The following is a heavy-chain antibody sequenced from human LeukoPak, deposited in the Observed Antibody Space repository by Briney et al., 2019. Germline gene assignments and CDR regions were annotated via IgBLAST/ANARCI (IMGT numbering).Heavy chain of an antibody. Sequence: GGSLRLSCSASGFTFSSYAMHWVRQAPGKGLEYVSAISSNGGSTYYADSVKGRFTISRDNSKNTLYLQMSSLRAEDTAVYYCVKVSSWYYFDYWGQGTLVTVSS. V-gene: IGHV3-64D*09. D-gene: IGHD6-13*01. J-gene: IGHJ4*02. CDR2: ISSNGGST. CDR3: VKVSSWYYFDY. CDR1: GFTFSSYA.